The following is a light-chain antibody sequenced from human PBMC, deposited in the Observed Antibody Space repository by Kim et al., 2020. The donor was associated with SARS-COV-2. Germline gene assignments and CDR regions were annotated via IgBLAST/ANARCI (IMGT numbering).Light chain of an antibody. CDR2: QDS. J-gene: IGLJ3*02. Sequence: QGQTASITCSGDKMGAKYSCWYQQKPGQSPVLVIYQDSNRPSGIPERFSGSNSGNTATLTISGTQAMDEADYYCQAWDSSTWVFGGGTQLTVL. CDR1: KMGAKY. CDR3: QAWDSSTWV. V-gene: IGLV3-1*01.